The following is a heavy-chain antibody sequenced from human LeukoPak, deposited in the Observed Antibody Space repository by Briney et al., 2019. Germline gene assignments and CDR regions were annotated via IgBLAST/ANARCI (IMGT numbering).Heavy chain of an antibody. J-gene: IGHJ4*02. Sequence: GGSLRLSCGASGFTFSSYWMSWVRQAPGKGLEWVANMNQDGSEKYYVDSVKGRFTISRDNAKKSLYLQMNSLRAEDTAVYYCVGGFLGRGLPADFGYWGQGTRVTVSS. D-gene: IGHD7-27*01. CDR2: MNQDGSEK. CDR1: GFTFSSYW. CDR3: VGGFLGRGLPADFGY. V-gene: IGHV3-7*04.